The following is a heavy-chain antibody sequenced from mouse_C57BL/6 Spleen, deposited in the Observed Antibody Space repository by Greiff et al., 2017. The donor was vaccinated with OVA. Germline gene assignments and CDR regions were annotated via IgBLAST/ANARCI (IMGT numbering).Heavy chain of an antibody. D-gene: IGHD1-1*01. J-gene: IGHJ4*01. CDR3: GRRIYYYGSSYPFYAMDY. CDR2: IYPVSGET. Sequence: QVQLQQSGAELASPGASVTLSCKASGYTFTDHIMNWVKKRPGQGLEWIGRIYPVSGETNYNLKFMGKATFSVDRSSSTVYMVLNSLTSEDPAVYYCGRRIYYYGSSYPFYAMDYWGQGTSVTVSS. V-gene: IGHV1-11*01. CDR1: GYTFTDHI.